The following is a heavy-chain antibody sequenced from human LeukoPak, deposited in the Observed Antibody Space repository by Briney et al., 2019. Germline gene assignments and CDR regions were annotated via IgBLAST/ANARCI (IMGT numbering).Heavy chain of an antibody. J-gene: IGHJ4*02. V-gene: IGHV3-23*01. CDR1: GFTFSNYA. Sequence: GGSLRLSCAASGFTFSNYAMSWVRQAPGKGLEWVSSIISYSGGTTYYADSVKGRFAISRDNSKDTLYLQMNSLRAEDTAVYYCARDYPYYYDGMWYCDYWGQGTLVTVSS. CDR2: IISYSGGTT. D-gene: IGHD3-22*01. CDR3: ARDYPYYYDGMWYCDY.